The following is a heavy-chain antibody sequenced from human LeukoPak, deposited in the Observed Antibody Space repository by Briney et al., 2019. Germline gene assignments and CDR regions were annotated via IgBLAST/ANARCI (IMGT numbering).Heavy chain of an antibody. V-gene: IGHV6-1*01. CDR3: AAYYDFWSGYRFDY. Sequence: SQTLSLTCAISGDSVSSNSAAWNWIRQSPSRGLEWLGRTYYRSKWYNDYAVSVKSRITINPDTSKNQFSPQLNSVTPEDTAVYYCAAYYDFWSGYRFDYWGQGTLVTVSS. D-gene: IGHD3-3*01. CDR1: GDSVSSNSAA. CDR2: TYYRSKWYN. J-gene: IGHJ4*02.